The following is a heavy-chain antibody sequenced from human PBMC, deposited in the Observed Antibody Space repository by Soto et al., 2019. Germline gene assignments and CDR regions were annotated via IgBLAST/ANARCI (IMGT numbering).Heavy chain of an antibody. CDR2: IIPIFGTA. J-gene: IGHJ4*02. Sequence: SVKVSCKASGGTFSSYAISWVRQAPGQRLEWMGGIIPIFGTANYAQKFQGRVTITADESTSTAYMELSSLRSEDTAVYYCARGYYDSSGYYYVPFFDYWGQGTLVTVSS. CDR3: ARGYYDSSGYYYVPFFDY. CDR1: GGTFSSYA. D-gene: IGHD3-22*01. V-gene: IGHV1-69*13.